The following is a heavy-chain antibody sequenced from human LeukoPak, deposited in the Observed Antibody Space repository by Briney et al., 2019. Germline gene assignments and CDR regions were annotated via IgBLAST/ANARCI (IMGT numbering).Heavy chain of an antibody. V-gene: IGHV4-38-2*02. Sequence: PSETLSLTCTVSGYSISSGFYWGWIRQPPGKGLEWIGEIYHSGSTYYTPSLKSRVTISVDTSKNQFSLKLSSVTAADTAVYYCASLRYFDWLFDLDYWGQGTLVTVSS. J-gene: IGHJ4*02. CDR2: IYHSGST. CDR1: GYSISSGFY. D-gene: IGHD3-9*01. CDR3: ASLRYFDWLFDLDY.